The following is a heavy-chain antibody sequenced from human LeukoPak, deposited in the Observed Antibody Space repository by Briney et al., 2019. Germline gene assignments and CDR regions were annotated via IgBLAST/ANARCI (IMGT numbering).Heavy chain of an antibody. CDR1: GYTFTSYG. V-gene: IGHV1-18*01. CDR3: ARDLWGGSGYSEGSDY. Sequence: GASVKVSCKASGYTFTSYGISWVRQAPGQGLEWMGWISAYNGNTNYAQKLQGRVTMTTDTSTSTAYMELRSLRSDDTAVYYCARDLWGGSGYSEGSDYWGQGTPVTVSS. D-gene: IGHD3-22*01. J-gene: IGHJ4*02. CDR2: ISAYNGNT.